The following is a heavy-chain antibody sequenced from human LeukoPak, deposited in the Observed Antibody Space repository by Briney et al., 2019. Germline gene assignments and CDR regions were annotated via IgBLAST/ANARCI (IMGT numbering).Heavy chain of an antibody. V-gene: IGHV3-30-3*01. Sequence: GGSLRLSCAASGFTFSRYAMHWARQAPGKGLEWAAVISYDGSNKYYADSVKGRFTISRDNSKNTLYLQMNSLRTEDTAVYYCASDYSSSWSYFDYWGQGTLVTVSS. D-gene: IGHD6-13*01. CDR3: ASDYSSSWSYFDY. CDR2: ISYDGSNK. CDR1: GFTFSRYA. J-gene: IGHJ4*02.